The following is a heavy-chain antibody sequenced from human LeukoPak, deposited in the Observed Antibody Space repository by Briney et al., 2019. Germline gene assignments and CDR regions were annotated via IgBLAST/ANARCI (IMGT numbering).Heavy chain of an antibody. Sequence: GASVKVSCKASGYTFTSYDINWVRQATGQGLEWMGWMDPNSGSTGYAQKFQGRVTMTRNTSISTAYMELSSLRSEDTAVYYCARGQFLEWLLPGDYYYGMDVWGQGTTVTVSS. V-gene: IGHV1-8*01. D-gene: IGHD3-3*01. CDR1: GYTFTSYD. CDR2: MDPNSGST. J-gene: IGHJ6*02. CDR3: ARGQFLEWLLPGDYYYGMDV.